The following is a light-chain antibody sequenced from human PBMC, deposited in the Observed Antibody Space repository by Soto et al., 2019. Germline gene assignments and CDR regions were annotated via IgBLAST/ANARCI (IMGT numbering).Light chain of an antibody. Sequence: EIVLTQSPATLSLSPGERATFSCRASQGIASYLAWYQQTPGQAPRLLIYDASSRATGIPDRFSGSGSGTDFTLTISRLEPEDFAVYYCQQYGSSPRTFGQGTKVDIK. V-gene: IGKV3-20*01. CDR3: QQYGSSPRT. CDR1: QGIASY. J-gene: IGKJ1*01. CDR2: DAS.